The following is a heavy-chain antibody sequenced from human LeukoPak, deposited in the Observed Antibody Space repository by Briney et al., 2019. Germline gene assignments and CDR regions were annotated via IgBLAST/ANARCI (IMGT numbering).Heavy chain of an antibody. CDR1: GGTFSSYA. CDR3: ARGPEHCSGGSCYLMDV. D-gene: IGHD2-15*01. Sequence: VKVSCKASGGTFSSYAISWVRQAPGQGLEWMGGIIPIFGTANYAQKFQGRVTITTDESIRTAYMELSSLRSEDTAVYYCARGPEHCSGGSCYLMDVWGKGTTVTVSS. CDR2: IIPIFGTA. J-gene: IGHJ6*04. V-gene: IGHV1-69*05.